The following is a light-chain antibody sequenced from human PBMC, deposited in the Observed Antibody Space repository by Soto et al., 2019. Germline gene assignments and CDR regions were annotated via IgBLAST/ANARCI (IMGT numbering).Light chain of an antibody. CDR3: QSYDSSLSGSGV. J-gene: IGLJ3*02. CDR1: SSNIGPGYD. Sequence: QSVLTQTPSVSGAPGQRVTISCTGSSSNIGPGYDVHWYQQLPGTAPKLLISGNSNRPSGVPDRFSGSKSGTSASLAITGLQAEDEADYYCQSYDSSLSGSGVFGGGTKVTVL. V-gene: IGLV1-40*01. CDR2: GNS.